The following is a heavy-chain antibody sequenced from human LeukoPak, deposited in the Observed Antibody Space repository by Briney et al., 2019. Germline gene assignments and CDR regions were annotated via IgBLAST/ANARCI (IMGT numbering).Heavy chain of an antibody. Sequence: GGSLRLSCAASGFTFSSYGMNWARQAPGKGLEWVASINHNGNVNYYVDSVRGRFTISRDNAKNSLYLQMSNLRAEDTAVYFCARGGGLDVWGQGATVTVSS. J-gene: IGHJ6*02. CDR3: ARGGGLDV. CDR1: GFTFSSYG. V-gene: IGHV3-7*03. D-gene: IGHD3-16*01. CDR2: INHNGNVN.